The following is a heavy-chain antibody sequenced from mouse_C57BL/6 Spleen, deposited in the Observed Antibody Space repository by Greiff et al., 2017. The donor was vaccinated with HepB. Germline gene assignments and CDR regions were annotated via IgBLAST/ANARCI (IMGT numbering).Heavy chain of an antibody. D-gene: IGHD1-1*01. V-gene: IGHV5-6*01. Sequence: DVHLVESGGDLVKPGGSLKLSCAASGFTFSSYGMSWVRQTPDKRLEWVATISSGGSYTYYPDSVKGRFTISRDNAKNTLYLQMSSLKSEDTAMYYCARQEGYYYGSSPYYFDYWGQGTTLTVSS. J-gene: IGHJ2*01. CDR2: ISSGGSYT. CDR3: ARQEGYYYGSSPYYFDY. CDR1: GFTFSSYG.